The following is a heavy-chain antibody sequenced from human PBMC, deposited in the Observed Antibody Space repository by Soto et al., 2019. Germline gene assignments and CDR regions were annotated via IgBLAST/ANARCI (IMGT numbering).Heavy chain of an antibody. Sequence: QVQLVQSGAEVKKPGSSVKVSCKASGGTFSSYAISWVRQAPGQGLEWMGGIIPIFGTANYAQKFQGRVTITADKSTRTAYMELSSLRSEDTAVYYCAREAGMVRGVYYYYGMDVWGQGTTVTVSS. CDR3: AREAGMVRGVYYYYGMDV. CDR1: GGTFSSYA. CDR2: IIPIFGTA. D-gene: IGHD3-10*01. J-gene: IGHJ6*02. V-gene: IGHV1-69*14.